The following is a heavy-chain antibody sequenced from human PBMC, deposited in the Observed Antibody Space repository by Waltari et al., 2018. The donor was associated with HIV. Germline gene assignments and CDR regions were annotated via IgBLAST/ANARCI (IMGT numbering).Heavy chain of an antibody. Sequence: EVKLVESGGGLVQPGGSLRLSCAASGFTFNMYSMSWVRQAPGKGRWWVANIKQEGNEKYYVDSVKCRFNISRDNAKNSLYLQMNSLRDDDTAVYYCARDRERAGGAYEFDYWGQGTLVTVSS. V-gene: IGHV3-7*01. D-gene: IGHD5-12*01. CDR2: IKQEGNEK. CDR1: GFTFNMYS. CDR3: ARDRERAGGAYEFDY. J-gene: IGHJ4*02.